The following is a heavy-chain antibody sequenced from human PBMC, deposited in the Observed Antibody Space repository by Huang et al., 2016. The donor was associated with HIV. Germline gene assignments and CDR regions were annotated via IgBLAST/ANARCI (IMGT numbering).Heavy chain of an antibody. CDR3: AKHLGGRRGFTFIVLFGAFDM. J-gene: IGHJ3*02. V-gene: IGHV3-23*01. CDR1: GFTFGSYA. Sequence: EVQLLESGGGLAQPGGSLRLSCTASGFTFGSYALNWVRQAPGKGREWVSGTTGSGGSTYYANSVKGRFTISRDNSKNTLYLQMNSLRAEDTALYYCAKHLGGRRGFTFIVLFGAFDMWGQGTMVTVSS. CDR2: TTGSGGST. D-gene: IGHD3-22*01.